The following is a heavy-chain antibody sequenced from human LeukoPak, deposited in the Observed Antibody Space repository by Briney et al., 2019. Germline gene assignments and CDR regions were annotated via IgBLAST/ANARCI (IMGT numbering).Heavy chain of an antibody. J-gene: IGHJ3*02. CDR2: IYISGSSSGST. V-gene: IGHV4-4*07. Sequence: SETLSLTCTVSGASISRYYWSWIRQPAGKGLKWIGRIYISGSSSGSTNYNPSLKSRVTMSVDTSKKQFSLKLNSVTAADTAVYYCAREDTSGWGYAFNIWGQGTMVTVSS. D-gene: IGHD6-19*01. CDR1: GASISRYY. CDR3: AREDTSGWGYAFNI.